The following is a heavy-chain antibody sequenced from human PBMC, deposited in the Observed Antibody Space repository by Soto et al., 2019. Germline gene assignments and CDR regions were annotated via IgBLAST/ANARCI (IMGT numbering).Heavy chain of an antibody. D-gene: IGHD3-22*01. CDR3: AGGGDYYESSGYYDY. J-gene: IGHJ4*02. Sequence: QVQLVQSGAEVKKPGSSVKVSCKASGGTFSSYAISWVRQAPGQGLDWMGGIIPIFGTANYAQKFQRRVTITGDKSTSTAYMELSSLRSENTAVYYCAGGGDYYESSGYYDYWGQGTLVTVSS. CDR1: GGTFSSYA. CDR2: IIPIFGTA. V-gene: IGHV1-69*06.